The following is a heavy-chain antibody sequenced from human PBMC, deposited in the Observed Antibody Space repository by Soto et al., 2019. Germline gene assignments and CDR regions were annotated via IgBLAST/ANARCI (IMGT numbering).Heavy chain of an antibody. Sequence: DVELLASGGGLVQPGGSLRLSCAASGFTFSNYAMSWVRQAPGKGLEWVSVISGSGITSYYADSVKGRFTISRDSPKNTLYLQMNSLTVEDTAVYFCAKDRCSAGADCLRMDVWGQGTTVTVSS. D-gene: IGHD2-8*02. CDR3: AKDRCSAGADCLRMDV. CDR1: GFTFSNYA. CDR2: ISGSGITS. J-gene: IGHJ6*02. V-gene: IGHV3-23*01.